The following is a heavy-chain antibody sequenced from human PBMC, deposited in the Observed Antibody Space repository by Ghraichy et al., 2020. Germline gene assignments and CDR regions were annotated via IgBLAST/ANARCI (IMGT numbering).Heavy chain of an antibody. CDR2: IKSKTDGGTT. J-gene: IGHJ6*03. V-gene: IGHV3-15*01. Sequence: GALNISCAASGFTFSNAWMSWVRQAPGKGLEWVGRIKSKTDGGTTDYAAPVKGRFTISRDDSKNTLYLQMNSLKTEDTAVYYCTTRITMVPASYYYYYMDVWGKGTTVTVSS. CDR3: TTRITMVPASYYYYYMDV. D-gene: IGHD3-10*01. CDR1: GFTFSNAW.